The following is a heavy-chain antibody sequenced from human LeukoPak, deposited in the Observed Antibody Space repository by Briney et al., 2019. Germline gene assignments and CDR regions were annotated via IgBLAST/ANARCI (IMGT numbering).Heavy chain of an antibody. CDR2: ISSSGTRT. CDR3: AKDLERGSGWPFDY. V-gene: IGHV3-23*01. D-gene: IGHD6-19*01. Sequence: QPGGSLRLSCAASGFTFSNYAMNWVRQAPGKGLEWVSSISSSGTRTYYADSVKGRFTISRDDSKNTLYLQMNSLRAEDTAVYYCAKDLERGSGWPFDYWGQGTLVTVSS. CDR1: GFTFSNYA. J-gene: IGHJ4*02.